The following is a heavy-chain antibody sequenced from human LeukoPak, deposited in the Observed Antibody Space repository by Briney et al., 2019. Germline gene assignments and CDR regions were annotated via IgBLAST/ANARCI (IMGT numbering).Heavy chain of an antibody. CDR1: GGSISSYY. V-gene: IGHV4-59*12. CDR3: ARIRSRKWGFDY. D-gene: IGHD1-26*01. J-gene: IGHJ4*02. CDR2: VYDSGTT. Sequence: ASETLSLTCTVSGGSISSYYWSWIRQPPGKGLEWFGYVYDSGTTNYNPSLKSRVTISIDTSKNQFSLKLSSVTAADTAVYYCARIRSRKWGFDYWGQGTLVTVSS.